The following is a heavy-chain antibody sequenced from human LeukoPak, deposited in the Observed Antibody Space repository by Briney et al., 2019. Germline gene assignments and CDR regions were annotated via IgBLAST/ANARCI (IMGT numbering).Heavy chain of an antibody. CDR3: ARGFSGSYLEDY. CDR1: GFTFSSYS. Sequence: GGSLRLSCAASGFTFSSYSMNWVRQAPGKGLEWVSSISSSSSYIYYADSVKGRLTISRDNAKNSLYLQMNSLRAEDTAVYYCARGFSGSYLEDYWGQGTLVTVSS. V-gene: IGHV3-21*01. J-gene: IGHJ4*02. CDR2: ISSSSSYI. D-gene: IGHD1-26*01.